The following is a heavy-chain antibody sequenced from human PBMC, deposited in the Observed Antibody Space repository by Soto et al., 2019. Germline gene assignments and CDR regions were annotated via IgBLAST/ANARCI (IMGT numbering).Heavy chain of an antibody. D-gene: IGHD6-13*01. J-gene: IGHJ1*01. CDR1: GGSISIIIHY. V-gene: IGHV4-39*01. CDR2: IYYSGST. Sequence: SDTLSLTCTVSGGSISIIIHYWGWIRKPPGKGLEWIGSIYYSGSTYYNPSLKSRVTISVDTSKNPFSLKLSSVTAADTAVYYCARQEGAAAAGIEYFQHWGPGTLVT. CDR3: ARQEGAAAAGIEYFQH.